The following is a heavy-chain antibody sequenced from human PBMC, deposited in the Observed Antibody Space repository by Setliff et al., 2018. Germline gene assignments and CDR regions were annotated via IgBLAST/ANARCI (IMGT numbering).Heavy chain of an antibody. V-gene: IGHV3-21*01. J-gene: IGHJ4*02. D-gene: IGHD3-22*01. CDR2: ISSSSSYI. CDR1: GFAFNTYD. CDR3: ARADTSGGYYFDD. Sequence: PGGSLRLSCVASGFAFNTYDMNWVRQAPGKGLEWVSSISSSSSYIYYADSVKGRFTISRDNTKTSVYLQMNSLRAEDTAVYYCARADTSGGYYFDDWGQGTLVTVSS.